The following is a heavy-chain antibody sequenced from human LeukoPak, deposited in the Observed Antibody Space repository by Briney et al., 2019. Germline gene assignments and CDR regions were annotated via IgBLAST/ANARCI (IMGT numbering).Heavy chain of an antibody. Sequence: GGSLRLSCVASGFTFSSYSMNWVRQAPGKGLEWVSYISSTSTTIYSADSVKGRFTISRDNAENSLYLQMNSLRDKDTAVYYCARGHSSGWYDYWGQGTLVTVSS. CDR3: ARGHSSGWYDY. J-gene: IGHJ4*02. V-gene: IGHV3-48*02. CDR2: ISSTSTTI. CDR1: GFTFSSYS. D-gene: IGHD6-19*01.